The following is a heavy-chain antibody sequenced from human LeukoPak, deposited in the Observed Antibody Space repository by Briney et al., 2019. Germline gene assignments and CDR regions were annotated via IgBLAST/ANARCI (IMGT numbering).Heavy chain of an antibody. J-gene: IGHJ4*02. D-gene: IGHD2-2*01. CDR1: GFTFISYG. V-gene: IGHV3-30*02. Sequence: GGSLRLSCAASGFTFISYGMHWVRQAPGKGLEWVAFIRYDGSNKYYADSVKGRFTISRDNSKNTLYLQMNSLRAEDTAVYYCARGLHSLPRSTLDYWGQGTLVTVSS. CDR3: ARGLHSLPRSTLDY. CDR2: IRYDGSNK.